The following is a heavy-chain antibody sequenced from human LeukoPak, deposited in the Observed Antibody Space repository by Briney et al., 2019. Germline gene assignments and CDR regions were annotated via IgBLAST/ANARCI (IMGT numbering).Heavy chain of an antibody. Sequence: GGSLRLSCAASGFTFSTIAMSWVRQAPGKGLEWVSTLSGSGGSTYYADSVKGRFAISGDNSKNTVYLQMNSLRVEDTAVYYCARNRGSGSYFLYSFDYWGPGTLVTVSS. CDR1: GFTFSTIA. J-gene: IGHJ4*02. CDR2: LSGSGGST. V-gene: IGHV3-23*01. CDR3: ARNRGSGSYFLYSFDY. D-gene: IGHD3-10*01.